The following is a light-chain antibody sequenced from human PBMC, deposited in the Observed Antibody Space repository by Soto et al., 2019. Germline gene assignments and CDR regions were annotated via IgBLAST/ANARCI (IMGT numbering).Light chain of an antibody. CDR1: SNDVGRYNS. CDR3: CSYAGNYLYL. Sequence: QSALTQPRSVSGSPGQSVTISCTGTSNDVGRYNSVSWYQQHPGKAPKLMIYDVSKRPSGVPDRFSASKSGNTASLTISGLQTEDEADYYCCSYAGNYLYLFATGTKVNVL. J-gene: IGLJ1*01. V-gene: IGLV2-11*01. CDR2: DVS.